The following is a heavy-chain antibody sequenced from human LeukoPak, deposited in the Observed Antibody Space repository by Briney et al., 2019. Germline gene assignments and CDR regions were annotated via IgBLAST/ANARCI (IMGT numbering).Heavy chain of an antibody. V-gene: IGHV4-39*01. CDR2: IYYSGST. D-gene: IGHD1-26*01. J-gene: IGHJ4*02. Sequence: SETLSLSCTVSGGSISTSSYYWGWIRQPPGKGLEWIGSIYYSGSTYYNPSLKCRVTISIDTSKNQFSLRPSSVTAADTAVYYCARSPIVGATNWGQGTLVTVSS. CDR3: ARSPIVGATN. CDR1: GGSISTSSYY.